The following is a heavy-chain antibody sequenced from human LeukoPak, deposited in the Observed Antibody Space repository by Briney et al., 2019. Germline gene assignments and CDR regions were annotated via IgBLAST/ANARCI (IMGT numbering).Heavy chain of an antibody. J-gene: IGHJ4*02. Sequence: ASVKVSCKASGGTFSSYAISWVRQAPGQGLEWMGRIIPIFGTANYAQKFQGRVTMTRDTSTSTVYMELSSLRSEDTAVYYCARGPLLWFGELYDYWGQGTLVTVSS. CDR3: ARGPLLWFGELYDY. CDR2: IIPIFGTA. CDR1: GGTFSSYA. D-gene: IGHD3-10*01. V-gene: IGHV1-69*05.